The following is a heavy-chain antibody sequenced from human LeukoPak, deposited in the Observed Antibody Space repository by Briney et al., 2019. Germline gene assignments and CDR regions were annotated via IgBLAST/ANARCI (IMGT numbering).Heavy chain of an antibody. J-gene: IGHJ6*03. D-gene: IGHD6-13*01. CDR2: IIPIFGTT. Sequence: SVKVSCKASGGTFSSYAISWVRQAPGQGLEWMGGIIPIFGTTNYAQKFQDRVTITADKSTSTAYMELSSLRSEDTAVYYCARVVGLTGYSSSWYSGYYYYMDVWGKGTTVTASS. CDR3: ARVVGLTGYSSSWYSGYYYYMDV. V-gene: IGHV1-69*06. CDR1: GGTFSSYA.